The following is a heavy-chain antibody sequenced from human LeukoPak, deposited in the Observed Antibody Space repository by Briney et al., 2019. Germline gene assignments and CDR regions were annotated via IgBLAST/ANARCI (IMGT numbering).Heavy chain of an antibody. CDR2: IIPIFGTA. CDR1: GGTFSSYA. J-gene: IGHJ6*02. CDR3: ARCEMATIPLYGMDV. V-gene: IGHV1-69*13. Sequence: ASVKVSCKASGGTFSSYAISWVRQAPGQGLEWMGGIIPIFGTANYAQKFQGRVTITADESTSTAYMELSSLRSEDTAVYYCARCEMATIPLYGMDVGGQGPTATVSS. D-gene: IGHD5-24*01.